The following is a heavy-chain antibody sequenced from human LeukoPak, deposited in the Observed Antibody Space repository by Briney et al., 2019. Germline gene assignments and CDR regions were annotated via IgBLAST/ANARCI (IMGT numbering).Heavy chain of an antibody. CDR1: GFTFSSCA. J-gene: IGHJ4*02. D-gene: IGHD3-10*01. CDR3: AKAFPAFMWFGTSLDY. Sequence: GGSLRLSCAASGFTFSSCAMSWVRQAPGKGLEWVSAISGSGGSTYYADSVKGRFTISRDNSKNTLYLQMNSLRAEDTAVYYCAKAFPAFMWFGTSLDYWGQGTLVTVSS. V-gene: IGHV3-23*01. CDR2: ISGSGGST.